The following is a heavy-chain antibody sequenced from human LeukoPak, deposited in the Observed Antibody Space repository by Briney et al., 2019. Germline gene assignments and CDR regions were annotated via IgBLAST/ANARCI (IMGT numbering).Heavy chain of an antibody. J-gene: IGHJ4*01. CDR3: AGAYHYGSGSSFVY. CDR2: IYTRVST. D-gene: IGHD3-10*01. CDR1: GGSISSYY. V-gene: IGHV4-4*07. Sequence: SETLSLTCTVSGGSISSYYWSWIRQPAGKGLEWIGRIYTRVSTDYNPALKSRVTMSVDTSKNQFSLNLSSVTAADTAVYYCAGAYHYGSGSSFVYWGHGTLVTVSS.